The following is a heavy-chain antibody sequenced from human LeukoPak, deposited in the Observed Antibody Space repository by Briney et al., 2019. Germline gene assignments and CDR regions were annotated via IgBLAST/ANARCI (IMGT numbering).Heavy chain of an antibody. Sequence: GASVKVSCKASGGTFSSYAISWVRQAPGQGLEWMGGIIPIFGTANYAQKFQGRVTITADESTSTAYMELSSLRSEDTAVYYCARDPITGEEADAFDIWGQGTMVTVSS. CDR1: GGTFSSYA. V-gene: IGHV1-69*13. CDR3: ARDPITGEEADAFDI. CDR2: IIPIFGTA. J-gene: IGHJ3*02. D-gene: IGHD7-27*01.